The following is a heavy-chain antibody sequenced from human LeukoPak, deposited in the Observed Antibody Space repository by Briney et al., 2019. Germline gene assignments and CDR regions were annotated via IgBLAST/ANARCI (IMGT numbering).Heavy chain of an antibody. Sequence: MSSETLSLTCAVYGGSFSGYYRSWIRQPPGKGLEWIGEINHSGSTNYNPFLKSRVTISVDTSKNQFSLKLSSVTAADTAVYYCARGVTTENWFDPWGQGTLVTVSS. V-gene: IGHV4-34*01. CDR2: INHSGST. CDR1: GGSFSGYY. D-gene: IGHD3-3*01. CDR3: ARGVTTENWFDP. J-gene: IGHJ5*02.